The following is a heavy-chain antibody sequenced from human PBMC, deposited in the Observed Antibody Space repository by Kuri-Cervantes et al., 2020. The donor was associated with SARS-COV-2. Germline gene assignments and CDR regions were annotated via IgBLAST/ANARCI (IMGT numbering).Heavy chain of an antibody. V-gene: IGHV3-7*01. CDR1: GFTFSSYW. CDR2: IKQDGSEK. Sequence: GESLKISCAASGFTFSSYWMSWVRQAPGKGLEWVANIKQDGSEKYYVDSVKGRFTISRDNAKNSLYLQMNSLRAEDTAVYYRARGGVVVPAAIGYWGQGTLVTVSS. D-gene: IGHD2-2*01. CDR3: ARGGVVVPAAIGY. J-gene: IGHJ4*02.